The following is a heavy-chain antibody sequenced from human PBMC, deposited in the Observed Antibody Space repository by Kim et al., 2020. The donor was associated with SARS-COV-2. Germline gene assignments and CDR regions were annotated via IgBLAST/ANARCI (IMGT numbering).Heavy chain of an antibody. D-gene: IGHD6-13*01. CDR3: ARGRIAAAY. CDR2: SEK. J-gene: IGHJ4*02. Sequence: SEKYYVDSVKGRFTISRDNAKNSLYLQMNSLRAEDTAVYYCARGRIAAAYWGQGTLVTVSS. V-gene: IGHV3-7*01.